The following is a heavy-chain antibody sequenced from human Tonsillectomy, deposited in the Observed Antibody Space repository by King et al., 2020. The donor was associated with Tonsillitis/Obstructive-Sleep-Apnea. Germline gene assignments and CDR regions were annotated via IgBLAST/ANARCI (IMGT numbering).Heavy chain of an antibody. J-gene: IGHJ6*03. Sequence: VQLQQWGAGLLKPSETLSLTCAVYGGSFTGYSWSWFRQPPGKGLEWIGQISHSGSISYNLSLKSRVTISVDTSKTQFSLKVNSVTAADTAIYYCARIFSFTLFGVVTXYYMXVWGKXTTVTV. V-gene: IGHV4-34*01. D-gene: IGHD3-3*01. CDR3: ARIFSFTLFGVVTXYYMXV. CDR2: ISHSGSI. CDR1: GGSFTGYS.